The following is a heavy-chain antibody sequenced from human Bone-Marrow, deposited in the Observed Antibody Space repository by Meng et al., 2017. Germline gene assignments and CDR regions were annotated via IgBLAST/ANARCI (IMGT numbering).Heavy chain of an antibody. D-gene: IGHD6-25*01. CDR3: ARDEDISAAGKLFGDY. J-gene: IGHJ4*02. CDR1: GYNCPEYD. V-gene: IGHV1-2*06. CDR2: INPKSGDT. Sequence: GGGGEGRGGAGKVAGEPSGYNCPEYDRHWGGRAPGQGLEWMGRINPKSGDTHYAQKFQARVTMTGDTSISTAYMELSGLRSDDTAMYYCARDEDISAAGKLFGDYWGQGTLVTVSS.